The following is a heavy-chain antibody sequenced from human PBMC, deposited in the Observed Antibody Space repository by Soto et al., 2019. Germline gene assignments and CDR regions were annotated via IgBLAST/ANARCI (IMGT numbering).Heavy chain of an antibody. V-gene: IGHV1-3*01. CDR3: ARDLGYCSSTSCYDYYYYYMDV. D-gene: IGHD2-2*01. CDR2: INAVNGNT. J-gene: IGHJ6*03. CDR1: GYTFTDYT. Sequence: ASVKVSCKASGYTFTDYTMHWVRQAPGQRLEWMGWINAVNGNTKYSQKFQGRVTITRDTSASTAYMEVSSLRSEDTAVYYCARDLGYCSSTSCYDYYYYYMDVWGKGTTVTVSS.